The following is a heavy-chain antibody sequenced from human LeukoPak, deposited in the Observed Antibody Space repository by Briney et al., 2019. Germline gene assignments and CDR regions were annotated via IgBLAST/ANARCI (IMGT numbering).Heavy chain of an antibody. CDR1: GFSFNNYA. CDR3: VKEGVEYSYSYGDY. CDR2: ISYDGGDK. J-gene: IGHJ4*02. Sequence: PGGSLRLSCAASGFSFNNYAMYWVRQAPGKGLEWVALISYDGGDKYYAESMKGRITISSDNAENTLYLQMNNLRPDDTAFYFCVKEGVEYSYSYGDYWGQGTLVTVSS. V-gene: IGHV3-30*18. D-gene: IGHD3-16*01.